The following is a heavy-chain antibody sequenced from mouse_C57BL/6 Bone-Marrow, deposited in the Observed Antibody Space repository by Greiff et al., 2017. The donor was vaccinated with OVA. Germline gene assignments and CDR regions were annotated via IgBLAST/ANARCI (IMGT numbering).Heavy chain of an antibody. Sequence: EVQLVESGGGLVQPGGSLKLSCAASGFTFSDYYMYWVRQTPEKRLEWVAYISNGGGSTYYPDTVKGRFTISRDNAKNTLYLQMSRLKSEDTAMYYCARHSTTVVGGYYFDYWGQGTTLTVSS. CDR3: ARHSTTVVGGYYFDY. D-gene: IGHD1-1*01. J-gene: IGHJ2*01. V-gene: IGHV5-12*01. CDR1: GFTFSDYY. CDR2: ISNGGGST.